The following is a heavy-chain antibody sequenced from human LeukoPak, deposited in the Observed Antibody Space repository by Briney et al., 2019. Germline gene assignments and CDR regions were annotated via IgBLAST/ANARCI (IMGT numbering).Heavy chain of an antibody. CDR1: GFTFSSYW. D-gene: IGHD2-15*01. CDR3: TTDGAIYCSGGSCYSGGFDY. J-gene: IGHJ4*02. CDR2: IKQDGSEK. V-gene: IGHV3-7*03. Sequence: GGSLRLSCAASGFTFSSYWMSWVRQAPGKGLEWVANIKQDGSEKYYVDSVKGRFAISRDNAKNSLYLQMNSLKTEDTAVYYCTTDGAIYCSGGSCYSGGFDYWGQGTLVTVSS.